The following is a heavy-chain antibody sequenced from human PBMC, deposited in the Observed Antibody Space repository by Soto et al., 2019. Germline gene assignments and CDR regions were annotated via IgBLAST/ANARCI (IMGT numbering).Heavy chain of an antibody. CDR3: ARDKLWYYAILTGFGVDP. Sequence: ASVKVSCKASGYTFTSYGISWVRQAPGQGLEWMGWISAYNGNTNYAQKLQGRVTMTTDTSTSTAYMELRSLRSDDTAVYYCARDKLWYYAILTGFGVDPWGQGTLVTVSS. CDR1: GYTFTSYG. CDR2: ISAYNGNT. V-gene: IGHV1-18*01. J-gene: IGHJ5*02. D-gene: IGHD3-9*01.